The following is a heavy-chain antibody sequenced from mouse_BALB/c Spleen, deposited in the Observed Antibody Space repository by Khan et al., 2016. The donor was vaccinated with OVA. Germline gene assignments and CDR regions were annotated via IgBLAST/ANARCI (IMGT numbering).Heavy chain of an antibody. D-gene: IGHD2-14*01. J-gene: IGHJ3*01. CDR3: ARYSYMYDFTY. CDR1: GFSLTTYG. CDR2: IRSGGNT. Sequence: VQLKQSGPGLVRPSQTLSITCTVSGFSLTTYGVHWVRQSPGKGLAWLGVIRSGGNTVYNSAFISRLTITMVHSNSQAFFKMNSMQADDTAMYYCARYSYMYDFTYWGQGTLVTVSS. V-gene: IGHV2-2*01.